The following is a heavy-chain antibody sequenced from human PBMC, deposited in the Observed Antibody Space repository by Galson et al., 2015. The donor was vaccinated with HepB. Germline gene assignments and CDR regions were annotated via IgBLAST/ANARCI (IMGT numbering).Heavy chain of an antibody. V-gene: IGHV3-7*01. Sequence: FLRLSCAASGFTLSDYWMTWVRQAPGKGLEWLANIKEDGSEEYYVDSVKGRFTISRDNAKSSLYLQMNSLGAEDTAVYHCATEDCGGGLCLGHWGQGTLVTVSS. D-gene: IGHD2-15*01. CDR1: GFTLSDYW. CDR3: ATEDCGGGLCLGH. CDR2: IKEDGSEE. J-gene: IGHJ4*02.